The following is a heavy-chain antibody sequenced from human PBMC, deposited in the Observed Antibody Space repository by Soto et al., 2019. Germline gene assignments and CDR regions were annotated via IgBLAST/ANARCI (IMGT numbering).Heavy chain of an antibody. CDR2: FYSSGSI. D-gene: IGHD6-19*01. CDR3: ARMYSSGSGWFHP. J-gene: IGHJ5*02. V-gene: IGHV4-31*03. Sequence: PSETLSLTCFVSGYSITAGGYYWSWIRHHPGKGLEWIGSFYSSGSIIYNPSLRSRVSISGDTSSNQFSMSLTSVTAADTARYYCARMYSSGSGWFHPGGQGTLVNVSS. CDR1: GYSITAGGYY.